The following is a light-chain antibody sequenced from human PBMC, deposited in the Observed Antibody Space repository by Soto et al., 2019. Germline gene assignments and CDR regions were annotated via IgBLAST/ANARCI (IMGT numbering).Light chain of an antibody. CDR2: DVN. J-gene: IGLJ2*01. Sequence: QSVLTQPASVSGSPGQSITISCTGTSSDIGAYNFVSWYQQHPGKAPKLMLYDVNIRPSGVSNRFSGSKSGNTASLTISGLQDEDEAAYYCTSWTTSNTMIFGGGTKVTVL. CDR1: SSDIGAYNF. V-gene: IGLV2-14*03. CDR3: TSWTTSNTMI.